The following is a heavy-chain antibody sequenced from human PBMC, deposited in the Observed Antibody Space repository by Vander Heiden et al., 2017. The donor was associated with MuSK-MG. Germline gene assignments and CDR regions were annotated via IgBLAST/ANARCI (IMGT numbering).Heavy chain of an antibody. D-gene: IGHD3-22*01. CDR3: AKAEVLWYYDSTGLFDY. Sequence: EVQLVESGGGLVQPGGSLRLSCAASGFTFRNYGMSWVRQARGKGLEWVSAISGSGGTTNYADSVKCRVTISRDNSKNTLYLHMNSLRAEETAVYYCAKAEVLWYYDSTGLFDYWGQGTMVTVYS. V-gene: IGHV3-23*04. CDR2: ISGSGGTT. J-gene: IGHJ4*02. CDR1: GFTFRNYG.